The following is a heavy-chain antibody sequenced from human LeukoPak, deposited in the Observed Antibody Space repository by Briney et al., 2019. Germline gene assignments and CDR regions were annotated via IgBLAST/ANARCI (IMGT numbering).Heavy chain of an antibody. J-gene: IGHJ4*02. CDR2: INPNSGGT. D-gene: IGHD3-10*01. V-gene: IGHV1-2*02. Sequence: ASVKVSCKASGYTFTGYYMHWVRQAPGQGLEWMGWINPNSGGTNYAQKFQGRVTMTRDTSISTAYMELSRLRSEDTAVYYCARSGHYYGSGSYYKGFDYWGQGTLVTVSS. CDR3: ARSGHYYGSGSYYKGFDY. CDR1: GYTFTGYY.